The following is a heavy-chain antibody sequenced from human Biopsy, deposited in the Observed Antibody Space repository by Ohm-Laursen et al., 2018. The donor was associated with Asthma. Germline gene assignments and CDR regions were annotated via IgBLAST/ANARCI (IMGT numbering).Heavy chain of an antibody. Sequence: SLRLSCAASGFSFNSYGMHWVRQAPGKGLEWVAVMPFDGRQTYYADSVKGRFTISRDNSKNTLYLQMSSLRAEDTAVYYCAKERYYDFWSGYPIWGQGTMVTVSS. CDR2: MPFDGRQT. V-gene: IGHV3-30*18. CDR1: GFSFNSYG. J-gene: IGHJ3*02. CDR3: AKERYYDFWSGYPI. D-gene: IGHD3-3*01.